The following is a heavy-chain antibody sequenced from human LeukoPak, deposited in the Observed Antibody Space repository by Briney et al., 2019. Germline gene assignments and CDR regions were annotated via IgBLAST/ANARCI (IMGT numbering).Heavy chain of an antibody. V-gene: IGHV3-11*04. Sequence: GALRLSCAASGFTFSDYYMSWIRQAPGKGLEWVSYISSSSSTIYYADSVKGRFTISRDNAKNSLYLQMNSLRAEDTAVYYCARDNYYDSSGYGYWGQGTLVTVSS. J-gene: IGHJ4*02. D-gene: IGHD3-22*01. CDR3: ARDNYYDSSGYGY. CDR1: GFTFSDYY. CDR2: ISSSSSTI.